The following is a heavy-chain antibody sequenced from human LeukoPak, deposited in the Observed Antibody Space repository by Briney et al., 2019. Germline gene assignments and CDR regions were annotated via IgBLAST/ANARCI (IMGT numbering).Heavy chain of an antibody. CDR1: GGSFSGYY. D-gene: IGHD3-22*01. CDR3: AKSNGYGLIDI. V-gene: IGHV4-34*12. CDR2: IFYSGST. J-gene: IGHJ3*02. Sequence: SETLSLTCAVYGGSFSGYYWSWIRQPPGKALEWIGNIFYSGSTYYSPSLKSRVTISLDTSRNQFSLKLNSVTAADTAVYYCAKSNGYGLIDIWGQGTMVTVSP.